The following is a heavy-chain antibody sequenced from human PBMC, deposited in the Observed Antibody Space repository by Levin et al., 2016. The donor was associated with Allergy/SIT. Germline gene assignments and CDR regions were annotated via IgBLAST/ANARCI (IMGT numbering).Heavy chain of an antibody. D-gene: IGHD6-19*01. V-gene: IGHV3-21*01. CDR1: GFTFSSYS. J-gene: IGHJ4*02. Sequence: GESLKISCAASGFTFSSYSMNWVRQAPGKGLEWVSSISSSSSYIYYADSVKGRFTISRDNAKNSLYLQMNSLRAEDTAVYYCAISHSSGWFSVNRGKDYFDYWGQGTLVTVSS. CDR2: ISSSSSYI. CDR3: AISHSSGWFSVNRGKDYFDY.